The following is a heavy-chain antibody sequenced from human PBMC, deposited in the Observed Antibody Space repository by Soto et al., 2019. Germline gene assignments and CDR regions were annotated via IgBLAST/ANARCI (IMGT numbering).Heavy chain of an antibody. J-gene: IGHJ6*03. CDR2: MNPNSGNT. D-gene: IGHD4-17*01. CDR3: ARVFTIDDYGEYYYYSYMDV. Sequence: GASVKVSCKASGYTFTSYDINWVRQATGQGLEWMGWMNPNSGNTGYAQKFQGRVTMTRNTSISTAYMELSSLRSEDTAVYYCARVFTIDDYGEYYYYSYMDVWGKGTTVTVSS. CDR1: GYTFTSYD. V-gene: IGHV1-8*01.